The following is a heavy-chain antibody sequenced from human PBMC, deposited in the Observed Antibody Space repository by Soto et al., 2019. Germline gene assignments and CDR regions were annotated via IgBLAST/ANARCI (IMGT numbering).Heavy chain of an antibody. Sequence: QVQLVQSGAEVRKPGASVKVSCKAAGYTFTHYYIHWGRQAPGQGLEWMGIINPNGGATTYAPKFRAGSTMTRDTSTSTVYMQLSSLRSEDSAVYFRAASVNSAMAFDYWGQGTLVTVSS. V-gene: IGHV1-46*01. J-gene: IGHJ4*02. CDR2: INPNGGAT. D-gene: IGHD5-18*01. CDR1: GYTFTHYY. CDR3: AASVNSAMAFDY.